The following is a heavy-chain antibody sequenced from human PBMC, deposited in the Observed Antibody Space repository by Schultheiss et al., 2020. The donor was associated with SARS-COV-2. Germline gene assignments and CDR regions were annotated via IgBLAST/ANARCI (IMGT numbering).Heavy chain of an antibody. J-gene: IGHJ6*02. CDR3: AKGLGTTSQSYYYGMDV. CDR1: GFTFDDYA. V-gene: IGHV3-9*01. CDR2: ISWNSGSI. D-gene: IGHD1-7*01. Sequence: SLKISCAASGFTFDDYAMHWVRQAPGKGLEWVSGISWNSGSIGYADSVKGRFTISRDNAKNSLYLQMNSLRAEDTALYYCAKGLGTTSQSYYYGMDVWGQGTTVTVSS.